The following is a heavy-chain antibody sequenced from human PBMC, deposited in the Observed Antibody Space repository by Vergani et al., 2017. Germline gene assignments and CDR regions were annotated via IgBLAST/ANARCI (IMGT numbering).Heavy chain of an antibody. V-gene: IGHV4-38-2*01. Sequence: QVQLQDSGPGLVKPSETLSLTCAVSDYSISSGYYCGWVRQPPGKGLDWIGSVYHSGSTSYNPSLKSRVTISIDTSKNQFSLKLTSVTAADTAVYYCASLLTGGIDYWGQGILVTVFS. CDR1: DYSISSGYY. D-gene: IGHD3-16*01. J-gene: IGHJ4*02. CDR3: ASLLTGGIDY. CDR2: VYHSGST.